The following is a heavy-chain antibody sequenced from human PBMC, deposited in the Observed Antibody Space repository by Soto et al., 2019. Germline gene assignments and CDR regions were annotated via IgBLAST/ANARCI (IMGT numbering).Heavy chain of an antibody. V-gene: IGHV3-23*01. J-gene: IGHJ6*03. CDR2: ISGSGGST. CDR1: GFTFSSYA. D-gene: IGHD3-9*01. CDR3: AKGVYYDILTGNYYMGV. Sequence: GGSLRLSYAASGFTFSSYAMSWVRQAPGKGLEWVSAISGSGGSTYYADSVKGRFTISRDNSKNTLYLQMNSLRAEDTAVYYCAKGVYYDILTGNYYMGVWGKGTTVTVSS.